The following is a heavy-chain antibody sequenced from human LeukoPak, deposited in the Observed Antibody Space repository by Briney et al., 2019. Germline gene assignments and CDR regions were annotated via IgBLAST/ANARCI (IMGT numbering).Heavy chain of an antibody. Sequence: SVKVSCKASGGTFSSYAISWVRQAPGQGLEWMGGIIPIFGTANYAQKFQGRVTITADESTSTAYMELSSLRSEDTAVYYCASQEGLRDLYYYYYMDVWGKGTTVTISS. J-gene: IGHJ6*03. CDR2: IIPIFGTA. CDR1: GGTFSSYA. D-gene: IGHD2-15*01. V-gene: IGHV1-69*01. CDR3: ASQEGLRDLYYYYYMDV.